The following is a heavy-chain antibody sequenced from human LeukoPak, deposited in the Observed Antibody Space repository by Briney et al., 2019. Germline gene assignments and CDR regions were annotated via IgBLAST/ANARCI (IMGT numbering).Heavy chain of an antibody. V-gene: IGHV3-21*04. CDR1: GFTFSSYS. Sequence: RPGGSLRLSCAASGFTFSSYSMNWVRQAPGKGLEWVSSISSSSSYIYYADSVKGRFTISRDNSKNSLYLQMNSLRTEDTALYYCAKRLNDYTLRDSFGYYYMDVWGKGTTVTVSS. CDR2: ISSSSSYI. J-gene: IGHJ6*03. D-gene: IGHD4-11*01. CDR3: AKRLNDYTLRDSFGYYYMDV.